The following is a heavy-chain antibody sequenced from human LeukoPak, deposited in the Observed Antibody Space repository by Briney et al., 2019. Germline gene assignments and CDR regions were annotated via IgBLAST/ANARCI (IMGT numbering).Heavy chain of an antibody. CDR2: INHSGST. V-gene: IGHV4-34*01. Sequence: PSETLSLTCAVYGGSFSGYYWSWIRQPPGKGLEWIGEINHSGSTNYNPSLKSRVTISVDTSKNQFSLKLSSVTAADTAVYYCARRRGDGDDYGAFDIWGQGTMVTVSS. J-gene: IGHJ3*02. D-gene: IGHD4-17*01. CDR1: GGSFSGYY. CDR3: ARRRGDGDDYGAFDI.